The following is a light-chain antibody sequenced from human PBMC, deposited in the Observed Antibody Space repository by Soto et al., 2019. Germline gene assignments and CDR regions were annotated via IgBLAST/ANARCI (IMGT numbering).Light chain of an antibody. CDR2: DVS. Sequence: QSALTQPASVSGSPGQSITISCTGTSSDVGGYNYVSWYQQHPGKAPKLMIYDVSHRPSGVSNRFCGSTSGYTASLTISGLQADDDADYYCSSYTSSSTLVFGGGTKLTVL. J-gene: IGLJ2*01. CDR3: SSYTSSSTLV. V-gene: IGLV2-14*01. CDR1: SSDVGGYNY.